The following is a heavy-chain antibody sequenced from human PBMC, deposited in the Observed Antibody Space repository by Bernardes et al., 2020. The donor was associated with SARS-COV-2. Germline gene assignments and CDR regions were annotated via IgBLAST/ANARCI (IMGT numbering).Heavy chain of an antibody. CDR3: ATTGTPIRHAYYYYSMDV. J-gene: IGHJ6*02. CDR2: FDPEDGET. CDR1: GYTLTELS. D-gene: IGHD1-1*01. V-gene: IGHV1-24*01. Sequence: ASVKVACKVSGYTLTELSMHWVRQAPGKGLEWMGGFDPEDGETIYAQKFQGRVTMTEDTSTDTAYMELSSLRSEDTAVYYCATTGTPIRHAYYYYSMDVWGQGTTVTVSS.